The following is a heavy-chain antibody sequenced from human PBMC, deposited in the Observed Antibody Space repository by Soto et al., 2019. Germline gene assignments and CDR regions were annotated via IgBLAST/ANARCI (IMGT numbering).Heavy chain of an antibody. CDR1: GYTFTSYG. J-gene: IGHJ4*02. D-gene: IGHD3-10*01. CDR2: ISAYNGHT. CDR3: ARGEDVLLFDY. V-gene: IGHV1-18*01. Sequence: QVQLVQSGAEVKRPGASVKVSCKASGYTFTSYGISWVRQAPGQGLEWMGWISAYNGHTLYAQKLQDRVTMTTATSTSTAYSELRRLSSDDTGVYYCARGEDVLLFDYWGQGTLVTVSS.